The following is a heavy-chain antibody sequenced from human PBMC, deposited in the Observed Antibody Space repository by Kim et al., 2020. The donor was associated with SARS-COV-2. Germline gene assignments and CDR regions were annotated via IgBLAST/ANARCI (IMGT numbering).Heavy chain of an antibody. J-gene: IGHJ6*02. D-gene: IGHD3-10*02. Sequence: GGSLRLSCAASGFTLSRHWINWVRQAPGKGLVWVSRISSDGSSTNYADSVKGRFTMSRDNGENTLYLQMNSLRAEDTAVYYCARGLFRNGLDVWGQGPTVTVSS. CDR1: GFTLSRHW. V-gene: IGHV3-74*01. CDR2: ISSDGSST. CDR3: ARGLFRNGLDV.